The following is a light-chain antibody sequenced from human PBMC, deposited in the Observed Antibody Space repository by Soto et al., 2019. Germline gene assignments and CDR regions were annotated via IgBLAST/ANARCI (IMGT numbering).Light chain of an antibody. V-gene: IGLV6-57*02. CDR3: QSYNNTNQV. Sequence: NFRLTQPHSVSESPGKTVIISCTGSSGNIASNYVQWFQQRPGSAPTTVIYENNQRPSGVPDRFSGSIDSSSNSASLTISGLKTGEVADYYCQSYNNTNQVFGGGTKLTVL. J-gene: IGLJ3*02. CDR1: SGNIASNY. CDR2: ENN.